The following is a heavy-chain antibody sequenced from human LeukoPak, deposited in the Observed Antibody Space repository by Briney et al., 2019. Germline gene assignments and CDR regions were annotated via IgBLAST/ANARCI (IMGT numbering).Heavy chain of an antibody. CDR1: GDSVSSNSAA. J-gene: IGHJ3*02. D-gene: IGHD6-13*01. CDR3: ARSKDVAGPGTNAFDI. V-gene: IGHV6-1*01. CDR2: TYYRSKWYN. Sequence: SQTLSLTCAISGDSVSSNSAAWNWIRQSPSRGLEWLGRTYYRSKWYNNYAVSVKSRITINTDTSKNQFSLQLNSVTPEDTAVYYCARSKDVAGPGTNAFDIWGQGTMVTVSS.